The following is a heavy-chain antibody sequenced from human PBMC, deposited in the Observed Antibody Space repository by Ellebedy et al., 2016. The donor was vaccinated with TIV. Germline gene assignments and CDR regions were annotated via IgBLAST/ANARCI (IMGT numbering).Heavy chain of an antibody. J-gene: IGHJ4*02. CDR2: ISAYNGNT. D-gene: IGHD1-26*01. CDR1: GGTFSSYA. CDR3: ARDDSIVGATCDY. Sequence: ASVKVSXXASGGTFSSYAISWVRQAPGQGLEWMGWISAYNGNTNYAQKLQGRVTMTTDTSTSTAYMELRSLRSDDTAVYYCARDDSIVGATCDYWGQGTLVTVSS. V-gene: IGHV1-18*01.